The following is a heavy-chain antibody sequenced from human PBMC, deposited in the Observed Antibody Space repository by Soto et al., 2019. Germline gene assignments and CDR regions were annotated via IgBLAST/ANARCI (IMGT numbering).Heavy chain of an antibody. D-gene: IGHD3-10*01. CDR2: IYYDGSDE. J-gene: IGHJ4*02. Sequence: QVLLVESGGGVVQPGSSLRLSCAASGFSFTGHGMHWVRQAPGKGLEWVALIYYDGSDEYYADSVKGRFSISRDNSKNRVYLQMNHLRVEETAVYYCARDRGTPPSNMSPVHGTYFDFWGQGTLVTVSS. CDR1: GFSFTGHG. CDR3: ARDRGTPPSNMSPVHGTYFDF. V-gene: IGHV3-33*01.